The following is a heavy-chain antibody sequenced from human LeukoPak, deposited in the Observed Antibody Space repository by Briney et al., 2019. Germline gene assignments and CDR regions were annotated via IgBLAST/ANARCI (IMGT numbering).Heavy chain of an antibody. V-gene: IGHV1-46*01. CDR3: ARVPRRDGYNGFDY. Sequence: ASVKVSCKASGYTFTSYYMHWVRQAPGQGLEWMGIINPSGGSTSYAQKFQGRVTMTTDTSTSTAYMELRSLRSDDTAVYYCARVPRRDGYNGFDYWGQGTLVTVSS. CDR1: GYTFTSYY. J-gene: IGHJ4*02. D-gene: IGHD5-24*01. CDR2: INPSGGST.